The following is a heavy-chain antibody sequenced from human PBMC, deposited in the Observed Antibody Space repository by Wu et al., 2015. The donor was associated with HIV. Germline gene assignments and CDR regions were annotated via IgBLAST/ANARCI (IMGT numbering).Heavy chain of an antibody. CDR2: INPKSTGA. J-gene: IGHJ4*02. CDR3: AREGHCSTTSCQFDF. V-gene: IGHV1-2*02. Sequence: QVQLVQSGTEVKKPGASLKVSCKASGYTFINYYIHWVRQAPGQRLEWMGWINPKSTGALYADNFQGRVTMTSDTSINTVYMELTRLTSDDTAAYYCAREGHCSTTSCQFDFWGQGTLVTVFS. CDR1: GYTFINYY. D-gene: IGHD2-2*01.